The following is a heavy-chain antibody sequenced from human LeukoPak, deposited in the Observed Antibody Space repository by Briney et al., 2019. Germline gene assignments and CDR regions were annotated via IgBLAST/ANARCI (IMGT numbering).Heavy chain of an antibody. J-gene: IGHJ4*02. D-gene: IGHD5-18*01. V-gene: IGHV1-69*04. CDR1: GGTFSSYA. Sequence: SVKVSCKASGGTFSSYAISWVRQAPGQGLEWMGRIIPILGIANYAQKFQGRVTITADKSTSTAYMELSSLRSEDTAVHYCARDGRLSGYSYGYLDYWGQGTLVTVSS. CDR3: ARDGRLSGYSYGYLDY. CDR2: IIPILGIA.